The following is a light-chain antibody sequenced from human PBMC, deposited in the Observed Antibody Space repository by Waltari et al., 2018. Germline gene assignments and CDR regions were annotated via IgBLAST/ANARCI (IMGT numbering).Light chain of an antibody. CDR3: QAWDRNTYVV. CDR2: QDN. J-gene: IGLJ2*01. CDR1: QLADKY. Sequence: SYELTQPPSVSVSPGQTATITCSGAQLADKYASWYQQRPGQSPVLVIYQDNRRPSGIPERFSGSTSGNTATLTISGTQAMDEADYYCQAWDRNTYVVFGGGTKVTVL. V-gene: IGLV3-1*01.